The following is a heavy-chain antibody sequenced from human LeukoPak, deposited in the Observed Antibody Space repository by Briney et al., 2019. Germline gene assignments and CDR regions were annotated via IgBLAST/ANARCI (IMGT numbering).Heavy chain of an antibody. CDR1: GYSFTSYW. CDR3: ARQATIAVAEFDY. CDR2: IFPGDSDT. Sequence: GESLKISCQGSGYSFTSYWIAWVRQMPGKGLEWMGIIFPGDSDTRCSPSFQGQVTISADKSISTAYLQWSSLEASDTAMYYCARQATIAVAEFDYWGQGTLVTVSS. J-gene: IGHJ4*02. D-gene: IGHD6-19*01. V-gene: IGHV5-51*01.